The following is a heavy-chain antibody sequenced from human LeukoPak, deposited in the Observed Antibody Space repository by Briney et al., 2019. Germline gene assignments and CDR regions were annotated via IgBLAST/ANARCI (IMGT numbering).Heavy chain of an antibody. CDR2: IYYSGST. CDR1: GGSISSYY. CDR3: ARHREVRGDYYMDV. D-gene: IGHD3-10*01. J-gene: IGHJ6*03. Sequence: SETLSPTCTVSGGSISSYYWSWIRQPPGKGLEWIGYIYYSGSTNYNPSLKSRVTISVDTSKNQFSLKLSSVTAADTAVYYCARHREVRGDYYMDVWGKGTTDTVSS. V-gene: IGHV4-59*08.